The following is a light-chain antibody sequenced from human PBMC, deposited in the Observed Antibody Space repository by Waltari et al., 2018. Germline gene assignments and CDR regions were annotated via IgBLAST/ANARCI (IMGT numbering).Light chain of an antibody. CDR3: QQYYSYFT. CDR2: WAS. CDR1: QSILHSVHNKNY. Sequence: DIVMTQSPDSLAVSLGESATINCKSSQSILHSVHNKNYLAWYQHTPGQPPKLVIYWASTRESGVPDRYSGSGSGTDFTLTISSLQPEDVAVYFCQQYYSYFTFGGGAKVEIK. J-gene: IGKJ4*01. V-gene: IGKV4-1*01.